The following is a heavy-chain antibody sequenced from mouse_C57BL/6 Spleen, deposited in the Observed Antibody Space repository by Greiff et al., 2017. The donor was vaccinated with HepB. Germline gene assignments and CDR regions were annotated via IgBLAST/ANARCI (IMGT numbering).Heavy chain of an antibody. J-gene: IGHJ4*01. Sequence: VKLQESGPELVKPGASVKISCKASGYAFSSSWMNWVKQRPGKGLEWIGRIYPGDGDTNYNGKFKGKATLTADKSSSTAYMQLSSLTSEDSAVYFCASGEGMDYWGQGTSVTVSS. CDR3: ASGEGMDY. CDR2: IYPGDGDT. CDR1: GYAFSSSW. V-gene: IGHV1-82*01.